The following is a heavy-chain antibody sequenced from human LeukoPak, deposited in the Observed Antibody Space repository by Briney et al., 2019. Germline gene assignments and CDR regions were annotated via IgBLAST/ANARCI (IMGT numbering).Heavy chain of an antibody. CDR2: SSGPSGRT. D-gene: IGHD3-22*01. CDR3: ARGYYDSSGYVDY. CDR1: GFPFGTYA. Sequence: GGSLRLSCAASGFPFGTYAMSWVRQAPGKGLEWVAGSSGPSGRTYYADSVKGRFTISRDSSKNTLYLQMNSLRAEDTAVYYCARGYYDSSGYVDYWGQGTLVTVSS. J-gene: IGHJ4*02. V-gene: IGHV3-23*01.